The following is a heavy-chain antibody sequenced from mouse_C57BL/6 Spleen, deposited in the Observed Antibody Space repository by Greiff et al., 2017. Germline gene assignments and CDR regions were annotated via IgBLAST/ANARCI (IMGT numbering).Heavy chain of an antibody. CDR3: AVGSSFPFDY. D-gene: IGHD1-1*01. CDR1: GYTFTDYN. CDR2: INPNNGGT. J-gene: IGHJ2*01. V-gene: IGHV1-22*01. Sequence: EVQLQESGPELVKPGASVKMSCKASGYTFTDYNMHWVKQSHGKSLEWIGYINPNNGGTSYNQKFKGKATLTVNKSSSTAYMELRSLTSEDSAVYYCAVGSSFPFDYWGQGTTLTVSS.